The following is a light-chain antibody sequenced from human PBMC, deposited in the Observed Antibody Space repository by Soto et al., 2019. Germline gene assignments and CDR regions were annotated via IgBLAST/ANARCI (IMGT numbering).Light chain of an antibody. CDR2: DAY. CDR3: QQYDSLSKT. CDR1: QSIRSW. V-gene: IGKV1-5*01. Sequence: DIQRTQSPSTLSSSVGDRVTITCRASQSIRSWLAWYQQKPGKAPQLLIYDAYNLESGVPSRFSGSGYGTEFTLTIRSLQPDDFATYDCQQYDSLSKTFGRGAEVEVQ. J-gene: IGKJ1*01.